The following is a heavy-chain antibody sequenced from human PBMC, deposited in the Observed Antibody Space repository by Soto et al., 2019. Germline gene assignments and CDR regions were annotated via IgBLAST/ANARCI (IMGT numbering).Heavy chain of an antibody. CDR2: ISYDGSNK. Sequence: GGSLRLSCAASGFTFSSYAMHWVRQAPGKGLEWVAVISYDGSNKYYADSVKGRFTISRDNSKNTLYLQMNSLRAEDTAVYYCARAPTVTTKMYYFDYWGQGTLVTVSS. V-gene: IGHV3-30-3*01. CDR3: ARAPTVTTKMYYFDY. D-gene: IGHD4-17*01. CDR1: GFTFSSYA. J-gene: IGHJ4*02.